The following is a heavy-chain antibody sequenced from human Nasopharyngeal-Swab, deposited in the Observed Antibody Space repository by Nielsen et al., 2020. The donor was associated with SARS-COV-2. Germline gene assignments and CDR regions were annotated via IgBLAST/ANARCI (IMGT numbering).Heavy chain of an antibody. J-gene: IGHJ6*02. CDR3: AREGYNWNSGSPYGMDV. V-gene: IGHV3-7*03. CDR2: IKQDGSEK. D-gene: IGHD1-7*01. CDR1: GLHISSYW. Sequence: YCAASGLHISSYWMSWVRQAPGKGLEWVANIKQDGSEKYYVDSVKGRFTISRDNAKNSLYLQMNSLRAEDTAVYYCAREGYNWNSGSPYGMDVWGQGTTVTVSS.